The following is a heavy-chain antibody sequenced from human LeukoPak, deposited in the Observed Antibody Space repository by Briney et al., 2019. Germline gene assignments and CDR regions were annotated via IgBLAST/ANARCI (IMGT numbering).Heavy chain of an antibody. CDR3: ARVSRGNSVGGDY. Sequence: SENLSLTCTVTGGSISSYYWGWIRQPPGKGLEWIGYIYYSGSTNYNPSLKSRVTISLDTSKNQFSLKLSSVTAADTAMYYCARVSRGNSVGGDYWGQGTLVTVSS. D-gene: IGHD4-23*01. V-gene: IGHV4-59*01. CDR1: GGSISSYY. J-gene: IGHJ4*02. CDR2: IYYSGST.